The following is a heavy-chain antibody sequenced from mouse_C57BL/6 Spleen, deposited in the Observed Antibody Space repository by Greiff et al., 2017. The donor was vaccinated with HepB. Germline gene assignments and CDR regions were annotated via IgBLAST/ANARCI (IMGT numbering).Heavy chain of an antibody. Sequence: EVKLMESGPELVKPGASVKIPCKASGYTFTDYNMDWVKQSHGKSLEWIGDINPNNGGTIYNQKFKGKATLTVDKSSSTAYMELRSLTSEDTAVYYCARSSNPLFDYWGQGTTLTVSS. J-gene: IGHJ2*01. V-gene: IGHV1-18*01. CDR3: ARSSNPLFDY. CDR2: INPNNGGT. CDR1: GYTFTDYN. D-gene: IGHD2-5*01.